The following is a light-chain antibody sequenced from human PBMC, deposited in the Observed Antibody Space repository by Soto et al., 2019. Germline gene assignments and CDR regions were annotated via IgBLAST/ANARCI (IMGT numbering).Light chain of an antibody. J-gene: IGLJ1*01. CDR2: DVN. V-gene: IGLV2-14*03. CDR3: SSYTSNITPYV. CDR1: TSDVGGYDY. Sequence: QSVLTQPASVSGSPGQSITISCTGTTSDVGGYDYVSWYQQHPGKAPKLMIYDVNRRPSGISNRFSGSKSGNTASLTISGLQAEDEADYYCSSYTSNITPYVFGTGTKLTVL.